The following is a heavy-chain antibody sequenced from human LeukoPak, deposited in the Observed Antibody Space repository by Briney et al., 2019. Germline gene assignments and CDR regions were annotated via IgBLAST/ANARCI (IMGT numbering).Heavy chain of an antibody. Sequence: GGSLRLSCAASGFTFSSYWMSWVRQAPGKGLEWVANIRQDGSEKYYADSVKGRFTISRDNAKNSLYLQMNSLRAEDTAVYYCARQSGNYDSSGYYDVYFDYWGQGTLVTVSS. J-gene: IGHJ4*02. V-gene: IGHV3-7*01. D-gene: IGHD3-22*01. CDR1: GFTFSSYW. CDR2: IRQDGSEK. CDR3: ARQSGNYDSSGYYDVYFDY.